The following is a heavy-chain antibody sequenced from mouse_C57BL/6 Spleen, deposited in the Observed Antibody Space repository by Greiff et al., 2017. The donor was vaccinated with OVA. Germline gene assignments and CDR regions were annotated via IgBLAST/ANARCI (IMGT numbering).Heavy chain of an antibody. CDR2: IHPNSGST. CDR1: GYTFTSYW. V-gene: IGHV1-64*01. J-gene: IGHJ4*01. CDR3: ARWEGYGNPPYAMDY. D-gene: IGHD2-1*01. Sequence: QVQLQQPGAELVKPGASVKLSCKASGYTFTSYWMHWVKQRPGQGLEWIGMIHPNSGSTNYNEKFTSKATLTVDKSSSTAYMRLSSRTSEDSAVYYCARWEGYGNPPYAMDYWGQGTSVTGSS.